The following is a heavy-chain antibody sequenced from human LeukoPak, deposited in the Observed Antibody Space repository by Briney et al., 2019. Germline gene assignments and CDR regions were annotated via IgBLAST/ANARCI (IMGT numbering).Heavy chain of an antibody. CDR3: ASATAGYDILTGYYPNWFDP. V-gene: IGHV4-59*01. Sequence: SETLSLTCTVSGGSISSYYWSWIRQPPGKGLEWIGYIYYSGSTNYNPSLKSRVTISVDTSKNQFSLKLSSVTAADTAVYYCASATAGYDILTGYYPNWFDPWGQGTLVTVSS. CDR1: GGSISSYY. D-gene: IGHD3-9*01. J-gene: IGHJ5*02. CDR2: IYYSGST.